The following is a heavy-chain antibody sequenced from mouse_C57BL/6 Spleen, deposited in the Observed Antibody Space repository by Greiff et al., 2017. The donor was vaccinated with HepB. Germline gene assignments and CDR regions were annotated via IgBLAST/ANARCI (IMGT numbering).Heavy chain of an antibody. Sequence: QVQLQQPGAELVKPGASVKLSCKASGYTFTSYWMQWVKQRPGQGLEWIGEIDPSDSYTNYNQKFKGKATLTVDTSSSTAYMQRSSLTSEDSAVYYCARSSPYYGSAGDYWGQGTSVTVAS. V-gene: IGHV1-50*01. CDR2: IDPSDSYT. CDR3: ARSSPYYGSAGDY. D-gene: IGHD1-1*01. J-gene: IGHJ4*01. CDR1: GYTFTSYW.